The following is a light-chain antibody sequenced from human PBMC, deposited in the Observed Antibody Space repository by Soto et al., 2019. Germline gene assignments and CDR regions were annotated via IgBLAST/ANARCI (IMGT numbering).Light chain of an antibody. CDR1: QSFRYW. Sequence: DIQMTQSPSTLSASVGDRVTITCRASQSFRYWVAWYQQKPGKAPKLLIYYASNLESGVPSRFSGSGSGTEFSLTISSLQPDDFATYYCQQYDTYPFTFGPGTKVNLK. CDR3: QQYDTYPFT. V-gene: IGKV1-5*01. J-gene: IGKJ3*01. CDR2: YAS.